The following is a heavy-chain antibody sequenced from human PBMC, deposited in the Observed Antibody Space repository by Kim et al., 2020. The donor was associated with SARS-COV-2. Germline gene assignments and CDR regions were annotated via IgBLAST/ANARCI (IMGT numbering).Heavy chain of an antibody. D-gene: IGHD3-22*01. V-gene: IGHV4-39*01. CDR1: GGSISSSSYY. Sequence: SETLSLTCTVSGGSISSSSYYWGWIRQPPGKGLEWIGSIYYSGSTYYNPSLKSRVTISVDTSKNQFSLKLSSVTAADTAVYYCASHTELYDSSGYAGSEDAFDIWGQGTMVTVSS. CDR3: ASHTELYDSSGYAGSEDAFDI. CDR2: IYYSGST. J-gene: IGHJ3*02.